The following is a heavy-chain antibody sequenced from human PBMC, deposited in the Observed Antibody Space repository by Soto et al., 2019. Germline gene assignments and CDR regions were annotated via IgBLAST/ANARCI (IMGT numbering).Heavy chain of an antibody. CDR2: ISSTTNYI. CDR3: ARESEDLTSNFDY. J-gene: IGHJ4*02. CDR1: GFTFTRYS. Sequence: GGSLRLSCAASGFTFTRYSMNWVRQAPGKGLEWVSSISSTTNYIYYADSMKGRFTVSRDNAKNSVYLEMNSLSAEDTALYYCARESEDLTSNFDYWGQGTLGTSPQ. V-gene: IGHV3-21*01.